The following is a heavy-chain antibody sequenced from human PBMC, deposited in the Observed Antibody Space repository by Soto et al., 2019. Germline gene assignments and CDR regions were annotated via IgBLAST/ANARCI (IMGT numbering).Heavy chain of an antibody. CDR2: ISSSSSYI. CDR3: AKGVIARGANA. V-gene: IGHV3-21*04. CDR1: GFSFSSYS. Sequence: GGSLRLSCAASGFSFSSYSMNWVRQAPGKGLEWVSSISSSSSYIYYADSVKGRFTISRDNSKNSLYLQMNSLRAEDTAIYYCAKGVIARGANAWGQGTVVTVSS. J-gene: IGHJ5*02. D-gene: IGHD2-21*01.